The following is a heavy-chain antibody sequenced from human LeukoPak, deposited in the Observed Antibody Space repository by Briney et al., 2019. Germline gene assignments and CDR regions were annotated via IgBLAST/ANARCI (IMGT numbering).Heavy chain of an antibody. CDR3: ARRSGSSWSSFDY. V-gene: IGHV3-23*01. J-gene: IGHJ4*02. CDR1: GFTFNNYA. CDR2: ISGFGGST. D-gene: IGHD6-13*01. Sequence: GGSLRLTCAASGFTFNNYAMNWVRQAPGKGLEWVSGISGFGGSTYYAPSVKGRLTISRDNFGNMLYLHLDSLRVEDTAIYYCARRSGSSWSSFDYWGQGALVTVSS.